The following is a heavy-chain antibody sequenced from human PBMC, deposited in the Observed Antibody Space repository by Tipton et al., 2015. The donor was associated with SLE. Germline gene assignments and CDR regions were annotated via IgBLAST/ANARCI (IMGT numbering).Heavy chain of an antibody. Sequence: TLSLTCAVYGGSFSGYYWSWIRQPPGKGLEWIGEINHSGSTNYNPSLKSRVTISVDTSKNQFSLKLSSVTAADTAVYYCARGIAAAGKDAFDIWGQGTMVTVSS. CDR3: ARGIAAAGKDAFDI. CDR1: GGSFSGYY. J-gene: IGHJ3*02. D-gene: IGHD6-13*01. V-gene: IGHV4-34*01. CDR2: INHSGST.